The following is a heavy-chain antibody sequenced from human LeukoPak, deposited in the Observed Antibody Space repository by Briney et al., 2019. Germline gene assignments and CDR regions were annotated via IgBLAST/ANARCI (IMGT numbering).Heavy chain of an antibody. J-gene: IGHJ4*02. CDR2: ISAYNGNT. CDR1: GYMFTSYA. Sequence: ASVKVSCKASGYMFTSYAISWVRQAPGQGLEWMGWISAYNGNTNYAQKLQGRVTMTTDTSTSTAYMELRSLRSDDTAVYYCARAQIPGLLWLGDDFVFDYWGQGNLVTVSS. V-gene: IGHV1-18*01. CDR3: ARAQIPGLLWLGDDFVFDY. D-gene: IGHD3-10*01.